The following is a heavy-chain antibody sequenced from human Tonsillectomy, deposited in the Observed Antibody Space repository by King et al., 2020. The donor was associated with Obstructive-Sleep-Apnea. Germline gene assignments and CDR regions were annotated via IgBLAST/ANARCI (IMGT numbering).Heavy chain of an antibody. CDR1: GFTFSSYA. V-gene: IGHV3-23*04. D-gene: IGHD2-8*01. Sequence: VQLVESGGDLVQPGGSLRLSCAASGFTFSSYAMSWVRQAPGKGLEWVSAISNIEWSTFYADSVKGRFTISGDNSKNTLYLQMNSLRAEDTAIYYCATERAGWYYFTYWGQGTLVTVSS. CDR2: ISNIEWST. J-gene: IGHJ4*02. CDR3: ATERAGWYYFTY.